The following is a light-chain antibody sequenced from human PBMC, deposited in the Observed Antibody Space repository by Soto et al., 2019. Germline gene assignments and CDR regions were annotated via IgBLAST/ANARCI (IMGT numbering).Light chain of an antibody. CDR1: QSLLHSNGDNF. V-gene: IGKV2-28*01. CDR3: MQAVHKPPYT. CDR2: LGS. J-gene: IGKJ2*01. Sequence: DIVMTQSPRSLPVTPGAPASISCRSSQSLLHSNGDNFLDWYLQKPGQSPQLLIYLGSNRASGVPDRFSGSGSGTDFTLTISSVEADDVGVEYGMQAVHKPPYTCGQGTKLEIK.